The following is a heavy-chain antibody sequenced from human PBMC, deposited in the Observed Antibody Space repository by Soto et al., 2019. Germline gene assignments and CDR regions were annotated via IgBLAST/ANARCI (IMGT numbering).Heavy chain of an antibody. D-gene: IGHD3-22*01. V-gene: IGHV1-69*13. CDR2: IIPIFGTA. CDR3: ARDGVYDSSGYFEFDH. J-gene: IGHJ4*02. Sequence: SVKVSCKASGGTFNSSAISWVRQAPGQGLEWMGGIIPIFGTANYAQKFQGRVTITADESTSTAYMELNSLRSEVTALYYCARDGVYDSSGYFEFDHCRQGTLVTVPS. CDR1: GGTFNSSA.